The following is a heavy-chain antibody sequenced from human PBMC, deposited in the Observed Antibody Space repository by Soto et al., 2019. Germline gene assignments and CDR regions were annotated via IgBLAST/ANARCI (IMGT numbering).Heavy chain of an antibody. V-gene: IGHV1-3*01. D-gene: IGHD2-15*01. CDR1: GYTFTSYA. CDR3: GRGPSVRGWNYFYHYGMDV. CDR2: INAGYGNT. J-gene: IGHJ6*02. Sequence: QVQLVQSGAEVKKPGASVKVSCKASGYTFTSYAMHWVRQAPGQRLEWMGWINAGYGNTKYSQKFQGRVTITRDTTPRTAYMELNSLRSEDTAVYYCGRGPSVRGWNYFYHYGMDVLGQGTTVTV.